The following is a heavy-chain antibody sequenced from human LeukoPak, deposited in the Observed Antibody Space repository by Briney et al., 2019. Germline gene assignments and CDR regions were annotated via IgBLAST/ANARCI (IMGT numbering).Heavy chain of an antibody. J-gene: IGHJ4*02. D-gene: IGHD4-17*01. CDR3: ATAYGDFRAEGRYFDS. CDR2: ISYDGSNK. Sequence: GRSLRLSCAASGFTFSSYGMHWVRQAPGKGLEWVAVISYDGSNKYYADSVKGRFTISRDNSKNTLYLQMNSLRAEDTAVYYCATAYGDFRAEGRYFDSWGQGTLVTVSS. V-gene: IGHV3-30*03. CDR1: GFTFSSYG.